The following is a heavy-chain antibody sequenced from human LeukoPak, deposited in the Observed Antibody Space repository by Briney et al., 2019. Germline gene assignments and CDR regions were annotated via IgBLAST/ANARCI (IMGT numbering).Heavy chain of an antibody. CDR2: ISSSSSYT. CDR3: AREGVVVAATLIDY. CDR1: GFTFSDYY. J-gene: IGHJ4*02. V-gene: IGHV3-11*06. Sequence: GGSLRLSCAASGFTFSDYYMSWIRQAPGKGLEWVSYISSSSSYTNYADSVKGRYTISRDNAKNSLYLQMNSLRAEDTAVYYCAREGVVVAATLIDYWGQGTLVTVSS. D-gene: IGHD2-15*01.